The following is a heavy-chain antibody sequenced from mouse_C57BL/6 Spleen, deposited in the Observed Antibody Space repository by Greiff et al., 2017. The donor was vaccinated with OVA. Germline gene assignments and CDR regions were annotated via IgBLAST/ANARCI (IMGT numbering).Heavy chain of an antibody. CDR1: GYTFTSYW. V-gene: IGHV1-64*01. CDR2: IHPNSGST. CDR3: AREGVTTGLWYFDV. D-gene: IGHD1-1*01. Sequence: VQLQQPGAELVKPGASVKLSCKASGYTFTSYWMHWVKQRPGQGLEWIGMIHPNSGSTNYNEKFKSKATLTVDKSSSTAYMQLSSLTSEDSAVYYCAREGVTTGLWYFDVWGTGTTVTVSS. J-gene: IGHJ1*03.